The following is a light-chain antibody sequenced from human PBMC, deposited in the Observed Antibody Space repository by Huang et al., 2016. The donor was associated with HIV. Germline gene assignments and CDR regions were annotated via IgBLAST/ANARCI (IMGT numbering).Light chain of an antibody. CDR2: EAS. CDR3: QQSYSSWWT. CDR1: QSIGNK. V-gene: IGKV1-39*01. J-gene: IGKJ1*01. Sequence: DIQMTQYPYSLSASVGDTVTIPCRASQSIGNKVNWYQQKPGKAPNLLSYEASNLQSWVPSRFSGSVSGTDFTLTIRGLQPEDFAVYYCQQSYSSWWTFGQGTKVEI.